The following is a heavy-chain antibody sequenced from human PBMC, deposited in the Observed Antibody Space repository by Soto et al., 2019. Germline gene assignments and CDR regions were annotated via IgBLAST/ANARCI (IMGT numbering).Heavy chain of an antibody. CDR2: IIPIFGTA. CDR1: GGTFSSYA. Sequence: GASVKVSCKASGGTFSSYAISWVRQAPGQGLEWMGGIIPIFGTANYAQKFQGRVTITADESTSTAYMELSSLRSEDTAVYYCARHAPAYNWFDPWGQGTLVTVS. J-gene: IGHJ5*02. CDR3: ARHAPAYNWFDP. V-gene: IGHV1-69*13.